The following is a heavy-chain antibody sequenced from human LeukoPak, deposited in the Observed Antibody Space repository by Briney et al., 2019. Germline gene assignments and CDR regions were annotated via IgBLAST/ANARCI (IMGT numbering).Heavy chain of an antibody. CDR1: GFTFSSYS. CDR2: ISSNSIYV. Sequence: GGSLRLSCAASGFTFSSYSMNWVRQAPGKGLEWVSSISSNSIYVFYADSMKGRFTISRDNAKNSLSLQMNSLRAEDTAVYYCARDGDGNLDHWGQGTLVTVSS. CDR3: ARDGDGNLDH. D-gene: IGHD1-14*01. V-gene: IGHV3-21*01. J-gene: IGHJ4*02.